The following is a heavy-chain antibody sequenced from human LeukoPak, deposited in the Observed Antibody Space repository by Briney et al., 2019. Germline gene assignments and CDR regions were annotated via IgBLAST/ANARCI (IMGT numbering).Heavy chain of an antibody. J-gene: IGHJ4*02. CDR1: GFTFSSYA. V-gene: IGHV3-23*01. D-gene: IGHD6-19*01. CDR2: FRGSGVAT. CDR3: ARRSGVAVAGAFDY. Sequence: GGSLRLSCAASGFTFSSYAMNWVRQAPGKGLKWVSGFRGSGVATFYADSVKGRFTISRDNSKNTLYLQMNSLRAEDTAVYFCARRSGVAVAGAFDYWGQGTLVTVSS.